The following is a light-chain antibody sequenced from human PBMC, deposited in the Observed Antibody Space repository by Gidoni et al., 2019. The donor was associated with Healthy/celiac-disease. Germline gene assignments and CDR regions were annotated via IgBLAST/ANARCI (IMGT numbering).Light chain of an antibody. V-gene: IGKV1-13*02. CDR2: DAS. Sequence: IQLTQYPSSLSASVGDRVTITGRASQGIRSALAWYQQKRVKAPKLLIYDASSLESGVPSRFRGSGSVTYFTLTISSLHPEDFATYSCQQFNSYPLTFGGGTKVEIK. J-gene: IGKJ4*01. CDR1: QGIRSA. CDR3: QQFNSYPLT.